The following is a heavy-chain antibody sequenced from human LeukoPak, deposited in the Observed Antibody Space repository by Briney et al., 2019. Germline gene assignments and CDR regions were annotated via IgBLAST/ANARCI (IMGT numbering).Heavy chain of an antibody. J-gene: IGHJ4*02. V-gene: IGHV3-66*03. CDR3: SRDLYYRSGSSYNGLEY. CDR1: GFTVSSNS. D-gene: IGHD3-10*01. Sequence: GGSLRLSCTVSGFTVSSNSMSWVRQAPGKGLEWVSFIYSDNTHYSDSVKGRFTISRDNSKNTLYLQVGSLRAEDMAVYYCSRDLYYRSGSSYNGLEYWGQGTLVTVSS. CDR2: IYSDNT.